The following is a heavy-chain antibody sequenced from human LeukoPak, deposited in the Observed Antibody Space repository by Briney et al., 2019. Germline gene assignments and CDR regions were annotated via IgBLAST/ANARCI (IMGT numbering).Heavy chain of an antibody. J-gene: IGHJ4*02. D-gene: IGHD6-19*01. V-gene: IGHV3-23*01. CDR1: GFTFSSYA. CDR3: ASRSSGWYYFDY. CDR2: ISGSGGST. Sequence: GGSLRLSCAASGFTFSSYAMSWVRQAPGKGLEWVSAISGSGGSTYYADSVKGRFTISRDNSKNTLYLQLNSLKPEDTAVYYCASRSSGWYYFDYWGQGTLVTVSS.